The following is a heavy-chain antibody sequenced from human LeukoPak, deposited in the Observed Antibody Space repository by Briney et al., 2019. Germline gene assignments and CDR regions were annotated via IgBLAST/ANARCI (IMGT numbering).Heavy chain of an antibody. J-gene: IGHJ4*02. CDR3: ASFSSSSDY. CDR2: IKQDGSEK. Sequence: GGSLRLSRAASGFTFSSYWMSWVRQAPGKGLEWVANIKQDGSEKYYVDSVMGRFTISRDNAKNSLYLQMNSLRAEDTAVYYCASFSSSSDYWGQGTLVTVSS. V-gene: IGHV3-7*01. CDR1: GFTFSSYW. D-gene: IGHD6-6*01.